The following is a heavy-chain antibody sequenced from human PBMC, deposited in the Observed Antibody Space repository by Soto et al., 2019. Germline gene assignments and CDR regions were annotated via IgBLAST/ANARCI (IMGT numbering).Heavy chain of an antibody. CDR2: VNTYNGNP. D-gene: IGHD6-13*01. CDR3: ARDSQYSTSWQRFDS. V-gene: IGHV1-18*01. CDR1: GYTFTNYA. J-gene: IGHJ4*02. Sequence: QVQLVQPGVEVKKPGASVKVSCKASGYTFTNYAISWVRQAPGRGLEWMGWVNTYNGNPNYAQIFQGRITMTTDTSTGTAYMELRSLKSDDSAVYYCARDSQYSTSWQRFDSWGQGTLVTVSS.